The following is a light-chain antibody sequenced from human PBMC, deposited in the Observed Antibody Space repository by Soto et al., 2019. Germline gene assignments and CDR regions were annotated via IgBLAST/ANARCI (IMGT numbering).Light chain of an antibody. V-gene: IGKV3D-15*01. CDR1: QTVGSN. CDR3: QQYNNWPIT. Sequence: ERVLTQSPETLSVSPGERAKFYCRASQTVGSNLAWYQQKPGQASRLLIYGASTRASDTPARFSGSGSVTEFALTISSLQSEDFAVYYCQQYNNWPITFGQGTRLEIK. CDR2: GAS. J-gene: IGKJ5*01.